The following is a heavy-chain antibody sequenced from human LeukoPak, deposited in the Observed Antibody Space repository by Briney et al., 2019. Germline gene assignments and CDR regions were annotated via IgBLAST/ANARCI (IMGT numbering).Heavy chain of an antibody. Sequence: GGSLRLSCAASGFTFSTYAMSWVHQAPGKGLEWVSAISGSGGSTYYADSVKGRFTISRDNSKNTLYLQMNSLRAEDTSIYFCAKALEQETVIALDSWGQGTLVTVSS. D-gene: IGHD6-13*01. V-gene: IGHV3-23*01. CDR2: ISGSGGST. J-gene: IGHJ4*02. CDR1: GFTFSTYA. CDR3: AKALEQETVIALDS.